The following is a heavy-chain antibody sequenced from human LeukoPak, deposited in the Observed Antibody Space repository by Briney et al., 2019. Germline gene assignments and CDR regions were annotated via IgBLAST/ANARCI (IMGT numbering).Heavy chain of an antibody. CDR3: ARDLVGAPDY. V-gene: IGHV3-23*01. Sequence: GGSLRLSCAASGFTFSSYGMSWVRQAPGKGLEWVSAISGSGGSTYYADSVKGRFTISRDNAKNSLYLQMNSLRAEDTAVYYCARDLVGAPDYWGQGTLVTVSS. CDR1: GFTFSSYG. J-gene: IGHJ4*02. D-gene: IGHD1-26*01. CDR2: ISGSGGST.